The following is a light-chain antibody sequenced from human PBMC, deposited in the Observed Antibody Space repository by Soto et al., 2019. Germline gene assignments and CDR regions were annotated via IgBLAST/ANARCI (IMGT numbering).Light chain of an antibody. V-gene: IGLV1-44*01. Sequence: QSVLTQPPSASGTPGQRVAISCSGSSSNIGTNTLNWYQQLPGSAPQLLIYNTNQRPSGVPGRFSGSKSGASASLAISGLQSEDEAAYYCSGWDGSLNVVLFGGGTKLTVL. J-gene: IGLJ3*02. CDR2: NTN. CDR3: SGWDGSLNVVL. CDR1: SSNIGTNT.